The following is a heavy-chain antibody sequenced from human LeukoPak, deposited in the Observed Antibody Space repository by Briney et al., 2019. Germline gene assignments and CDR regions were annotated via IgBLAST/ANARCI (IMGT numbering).Heavy chain of an antibody. CDR1: GGSISSGSYY. D-gene: IGHD3-3*01. CDR2: IYASGST. Sequence: SATLSLTCPVSGGSISSGSYYWSWLRQPAGKGLELFGRIYASGSTNYNPSLESRVTISADTSKNQFSLKLSSVTAADTAVYYCARARTLKYDFWSGYYRGYAFDIWGQGTMVTVSS. V-gene: IGHV4-61*02. CDR3: ARARTLKYDFWSGYYRGYAFDI. J-gene: IGHJ3*02.